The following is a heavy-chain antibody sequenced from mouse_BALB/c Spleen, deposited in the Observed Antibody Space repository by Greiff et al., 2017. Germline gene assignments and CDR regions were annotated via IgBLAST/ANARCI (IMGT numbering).Heavy chain of an antibody. CDR2: IYPGNSDT. CDR3: TRSLITTSYAMDY. J-gene: IGHJ4*01. V-gene: IGHV1-5*01. D-gene: IGHD2-4*01. CDR1: GYTFTSYW. Sequence: VQLKESGTVLARPGASVKMSCKASGYTFTSYWMHWVKQRPGQGLEWIGAIYPGNSDTSYNQKFKGKAKLTAVTSTSTAYMELSSLTNEDSAVYYCTRSLITTSYAMDYWGQGTTVTVSS.